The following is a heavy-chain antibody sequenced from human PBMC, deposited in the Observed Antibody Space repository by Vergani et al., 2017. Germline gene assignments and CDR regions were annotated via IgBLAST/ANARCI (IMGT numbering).Heavy chain of an antibody. CDR1: GGSISSYY. J-gene: IGHJ2*01. Sequence: QVQLQESGPGLVKPSETLSLTCTVSGGSISSYYWSWIRQPPGKGLEWIGYIYYSGSTNYNPSLKSLVTISVDTSKNQFSLKLSSVTAADTAVYYCARVHPLELRILYWXFDLWGRGTLVTVSS. D-gene: IGHD1-26*01. CDR2: IYYSGST. V-gene: IGHV4-59*01. CDR3: ARVHPLELRILYWXFDL.